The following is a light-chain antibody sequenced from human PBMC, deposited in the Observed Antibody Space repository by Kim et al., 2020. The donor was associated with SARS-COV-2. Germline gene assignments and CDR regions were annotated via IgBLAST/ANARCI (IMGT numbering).Light chain of an antibody. J-gene: IGLJ2*01. CDR2: FNN. CDR1: NIGSKS. V-gene: IGLV3-21*04. Sequence: SYELTQPPSVSVAPGQTATITCGGNNIGSKSVHWYQQRPGQAPVLVIYFNNDRPSGIPERFSGSNSGNTATLTISRVEVGDEADYYCHLWDTGSDHRIFG. CDR3: HLWDTGSDHRI.